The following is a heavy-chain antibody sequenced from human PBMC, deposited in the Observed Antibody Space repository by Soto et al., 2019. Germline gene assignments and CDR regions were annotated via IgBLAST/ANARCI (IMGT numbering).Heavy chain of an antibody. V-gene: IGHV3-23*01. Sequence: GGSLRLSCAASGFTFSRYAMSWVRQAPGKGLEWVSGISGTGGSTYDADSVKGRFTISRDNSKNTLYLQMNSLRAEDTAVYYCASLPGGLWFGGDYWGQGTLVTVSS. J-gene: IGHJ4*02. CDR3: ASLPGGLWFGGDY. CDR2: ISGTGGST. D-gene: IGHD3-10*01. CDR1: GFTFSRYA.